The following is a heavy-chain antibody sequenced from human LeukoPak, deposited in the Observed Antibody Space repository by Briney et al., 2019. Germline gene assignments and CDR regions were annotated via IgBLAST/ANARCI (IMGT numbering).Heavy chain of an antibody. CDR1: GFTFSSYA. V-gene: IGHV3-23*01. D-gene: IGHD2-8*01. CDR2: ISGSSGNT. CDR3: AKGLSPRCSPQYYFDY. Sequence: PGGSLRLSCAASGFTFSSYAMSWVRQAPGKGLEWVSAISGSSGNTYYADSVKGRFTSSRDNSKNTLYLQMNSLRAEDTAVYYFAKGLSPRCSPQYYFDYWGQGTLVTVSS. J-gene: IGHJ4*02.